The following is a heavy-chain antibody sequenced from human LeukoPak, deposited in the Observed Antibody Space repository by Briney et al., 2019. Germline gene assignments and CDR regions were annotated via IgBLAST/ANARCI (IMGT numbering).Heavy chain of an antibody. D-gene: IGHD1-26*01. CDR2: IFHSGTT. CDR1: DEVITSNNW. Sequence: PSETLSLTCTVSDEVITSNNWWSWVRQSPGKGLEWIGEIFHSGTTRYKASLESRVTMLLDKSKNQFSLRLNSVTAADTAVYFCARLRLSGGSFSVGWFDPWGQGIQVTVSS. V-gene: IGHV4-4*02. CDR3: ARLRLSGGSFSVGWFDP. J-gene: IGHJ5*02.